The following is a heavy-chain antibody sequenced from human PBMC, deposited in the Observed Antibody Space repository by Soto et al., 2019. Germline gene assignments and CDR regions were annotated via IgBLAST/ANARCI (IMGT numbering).Heavy chain of an antibody. D-gene: IGHD3-22*01. CDR2: IIPILGIA. J-gene: IGHJ4*02. V-gene: IGHV1-69*02. CDR3: ASYVMAHYDSSGNFDY. Sequence: SVKVSCKASGGTFSSYTISWVRQAPGQGLEWMGRIIPILGIANYAQKFQGRVTITADKSTSTAYMELSSLRSEDTAVYYCASYVMAHYDSSGNFDYWGQGTLVTVSS. CDR1: GGTFSSYT.